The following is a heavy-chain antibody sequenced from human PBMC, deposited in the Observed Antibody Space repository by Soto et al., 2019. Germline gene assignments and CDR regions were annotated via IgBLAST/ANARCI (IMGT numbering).Heavy chain of an antibody. V-gene: IGHV1-69*05. CDR2: IIPIFGTA. CDR1: GGTFSSYA. CDR3: ARDPHCGGDCPEYYYYGMDV. D-gene: IGHD2-21*02. Sequence: SVKVSCKASGGTFSSYAISWVRQAPGQGLEWMGGIIPIFGTANYAQKLQGRVTMTTDTSTSTAYMELRSLRSDDTAVYYCARDPHCGGDCPEYYYYGMDVWGQGTTVTVSS. J-gene: IGHJ6*02.